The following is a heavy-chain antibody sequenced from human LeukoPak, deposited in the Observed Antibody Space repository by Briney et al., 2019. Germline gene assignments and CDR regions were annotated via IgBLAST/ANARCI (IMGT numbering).Heavy chain of an antibody. CDR3: ATYSGPDKWDASDM. V-gene: IGHV3-7*01. CDR2: IRVDGSVE. Sequence: GGSLRLSCAAAGFTFSAYAMTWVRQAPGKGLEWVATIRVDGSVEYPEDSRKGRFTISRDNAWNSLYLQMDGLRVEDTAVYYCATYSGPDKWDASDMWGQGTLVTVSP. J-gene: IGHJ3*02. CDR1: GFTFSAYA. D-gene: IGHD1-26*01.